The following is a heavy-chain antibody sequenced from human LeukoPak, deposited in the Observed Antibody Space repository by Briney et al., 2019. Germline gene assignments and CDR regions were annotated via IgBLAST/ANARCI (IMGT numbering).Heavy chain of an antibody. V-gene: IGHV3-53*01. D-gene: IGHD3-22*01. CDR1: GFTVSSNY. CDR2: IYSGGST. Sequence: TGGSLRLSCAASGFTVSSNYMSWARQAPGKRLEWVSVIYSGGSTYYADSVKGRFTISRDNSKNTLYLQMNSLRAEDTAVYYCARDVPVTTDAFDIWGQGTMVTVSS. CDR3: ARDVPVTTDAFDI. J-gene: IGHJ3*02.